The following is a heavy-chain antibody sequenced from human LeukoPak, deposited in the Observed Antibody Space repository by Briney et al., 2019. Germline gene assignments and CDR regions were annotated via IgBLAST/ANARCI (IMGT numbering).Heavy chain of an antibody. J-gene: IGHJ4*02. Sequence: SGPTLVNPTQTLTLTCTFSGFSLSTSGVGVGWIRQPPGNALEWLALIYWDDAKRYSPSLKSRLTITKDTSKNQVVLTMTNMDPVDTATYYCAHRQGYGDYLYYLDYWGQGTLVTVSS. CDR2: IYWDDAK. D-gene: IGHD4-17*01. CDR1: GFSLSTSGVG. CDR3: AHRQGYGDYLYYLDY. V-gene: IGHV2-5*02.